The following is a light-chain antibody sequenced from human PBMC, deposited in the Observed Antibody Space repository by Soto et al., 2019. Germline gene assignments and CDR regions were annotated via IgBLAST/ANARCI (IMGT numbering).Light chain of an antibody. Sequence: EIVLTQSPGTLSLSPGERATLSCRASQSVSSSYLAWYQQKPGQAPRLLIYGASSRATGIPDRFSGSGSGTGFTLTISRLEPEDFAVYYCQQYGRSATFTFGPGTKVDIK. J-gene: IGKJ3*01. CDR2: GAS. CDR3: QQYGRSATFT. V-gene: IGKV3-20*01. CDR1: QSVSSSY.